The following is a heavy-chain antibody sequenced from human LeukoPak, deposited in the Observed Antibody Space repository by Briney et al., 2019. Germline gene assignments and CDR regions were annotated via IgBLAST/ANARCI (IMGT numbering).Heavy chain of an antibody. V-gene: IGHV1-18*01. CDR1: GYTFTSYG. CDR2: ISAYNGNT. J-gene: IGHJ4*02. D-gene: IGHD3-22*01. Sequence: ASVKVSCKASGYTFTSYGISWVRQAPGQGLEWMGWISAYNGNTNYAQKLQGRVTMTTDTSTSTAYMELRSLRSDDTAVYYCARGGYYYDSSGYSYYFDYWGQGTLVTVSS. CDR3: ARGGYYYDSSGYSYYFDY.